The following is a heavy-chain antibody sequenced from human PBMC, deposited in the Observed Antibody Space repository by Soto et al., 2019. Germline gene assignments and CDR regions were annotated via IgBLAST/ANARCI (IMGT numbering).Heavy chain of an antibody. D-gene: IGHD6-13*01. CDR3: ANGKSSSWNWFDP. CDR2: ISGSGGST. V-gene: IGHV3-23*01. J-gene: IGHJ5*02. Sequence: GGSLRLSCAASGFTFSGYAMSWVRQAPGKGLEWVSAISGSGGSTYYADSVKGRFTISRDNSKNTLYLQMNSLRAEDTAVYYCANGKSSSWNWFDPWGQGTLVTVSS. CDR1: GFTFSGYA.